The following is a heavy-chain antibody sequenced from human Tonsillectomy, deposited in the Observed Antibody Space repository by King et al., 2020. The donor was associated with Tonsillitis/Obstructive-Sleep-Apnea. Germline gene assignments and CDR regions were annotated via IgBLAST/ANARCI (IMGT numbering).Heavy chain of an antibody. D-gene: IGHD5-24*01. Sequence: VQLVESGGGLVKPGGSLRLSCAASGFTFGDYYMSWIRQAPGKGLEWVSYISSSGSTIYYADSVKGRFTISRDNAKNSLYLQMNSLRADDTAVYYCARILRWLQFDDAFDIWGQGTMVTVSS. CDR2: ISSSGSTI. CDR3: ARILRWLQFDDAFDI. J-gene: IGHJ3*02. V-gene: IGHV3-11*01. CDR1: GFTFGDYY.